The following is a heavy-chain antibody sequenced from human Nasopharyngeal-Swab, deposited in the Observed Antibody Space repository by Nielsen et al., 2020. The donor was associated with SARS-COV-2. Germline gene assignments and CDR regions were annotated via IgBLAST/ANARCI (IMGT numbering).Heavy chain of an antibody. Sequence: SVKVSCKASGGTFSSYAFTWVRQAPGQGLEWMGGIVPIFVTTNYAQRFQGRVTITADESTSTAYMELSSLRSEDTAVYYCVRVPPYAFGELLSEYWGQGTLVTVSS. CDR3: VRVPPYAFGELLSEY. D-gene: IGHD3-10*01. CDR2: IVPIFVTT. V-gene: IGHV1-69*13. CDR1: GGTFSSYA. J-gene: IGHJ4*02.